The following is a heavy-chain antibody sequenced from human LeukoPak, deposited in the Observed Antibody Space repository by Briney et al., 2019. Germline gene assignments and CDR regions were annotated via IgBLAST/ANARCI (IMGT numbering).Heavy chain of an antibody. CDR2: ISAYNGNT. CDR1: GYTFTSYG. J-gene: IGHJ4*02. V-gene: IGHV1-18*01. D-gene: IGHD4-23*01. CDR3: ARDVSVPRWLMQGTTFDY. Sequence: ASVKVSCKASGYTFTSYGISWVRQAPGQGLEWMGWISAYNGNTNYAQKLQGRVTMTTDTSTSTAYMELRSLRSDDTAVYYCARDVSVPRWLMQGTTFDYWGQGTLVTVSS.